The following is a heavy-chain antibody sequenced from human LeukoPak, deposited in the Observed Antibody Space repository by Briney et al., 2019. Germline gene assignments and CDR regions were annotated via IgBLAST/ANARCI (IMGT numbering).Heavy chain of an antibody. V-gene: IGHV1-18*01. D-gene: IGHD6-13*01. CDR1: GYSFTSYG. J-gene: IGHJ4*02. CDR3: ARDRAGIAAAGSFDY. Sequence: ASVKVSCKASGYSFTSYGISWVRQAPGQGLEWMGWISAYNGNTNYAQKLQGRVTMTTDTSTSTAYMELRSLRSDDTAVYYCARDRAGIAAAGSFDYWGQGTLVTVSS. CDR2: ISAYNGNT.